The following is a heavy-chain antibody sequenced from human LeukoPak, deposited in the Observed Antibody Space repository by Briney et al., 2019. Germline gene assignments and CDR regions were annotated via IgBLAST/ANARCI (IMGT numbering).Heavy chain of an antibody. CDR2: SIPIFGTA. CDR3: ARDSTFSAFDI. V-gene: IGHV1-69*13. CDR1: GVTFTSYA. D-gene: IGHD3-16*01. J-gene: IGHJ3*02. Sequence: SVKVSCTASGVTFTSYAISWVRHGPGQGIEWMGVSIPIFGTANYAQKFQGRVTITADESTSTAYRELSSLRSEDTAVYYCARDSTFSAFDIWGQGTMVTVSS.